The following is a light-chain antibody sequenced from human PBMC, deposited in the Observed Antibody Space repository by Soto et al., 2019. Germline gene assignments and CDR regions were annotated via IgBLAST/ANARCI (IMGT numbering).Light chain of an antibody. CDR3: QQYNSYSLYT. J-gene: IGKJ2*01. Sequence: DIQMTQSPSTLSASVGDRVTITCRASQSISSWLAWYQPKPGKAPKLLIYKASSLESGVPSRFIGSGSGTEFTLTISSLQPDDFATYYCQQYNSYSLYTFGQGTKLEIK. CDR1: QSISSW. V-gene: IGKV1-5*03. CDR2: KAS.